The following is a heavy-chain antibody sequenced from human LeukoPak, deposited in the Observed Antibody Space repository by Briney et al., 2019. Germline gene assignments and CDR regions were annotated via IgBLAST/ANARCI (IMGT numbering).Heavy chain of an antibody. V-gene: IGHV3-11*01. CDR1: GFTFSDYY. J-gene: IGHJ5*01. Sequence: PGGSLRLSCAASGFTFSDYYMSWIRQAPGKGLEWISYISSSGAGIYYADSVKGRFTISRDNAKNSLYLQMDSLRVEDTAVYYCARDRFFENWLGRGTWSDSWGQGTLVTVSP. CDR3: ARDRFFENWLGRGTWSDS. D-gene: IGHD6-19*01. CDR2: ISSSGAGI.